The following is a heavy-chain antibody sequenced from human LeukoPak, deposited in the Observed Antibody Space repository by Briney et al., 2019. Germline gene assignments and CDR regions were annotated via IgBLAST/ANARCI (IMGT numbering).Heavy chain of an antibody. CDR3: ARVKDSSGYYYDYYYYYGMDV. V-gene: IGHV3-7*01. Sequence: GGSLRLSCAASGFTFSSYWMSWVRQAPGKGLEWVANIKQDGSEKYYVDSVKGRFTISRDNAKNSLYLQMNSLRAEDTAVYYCARVKDSSGYYYDYYYYYGMDVWGQGTTVTVSS. J-gene: IGHJ6*02. D-gene: IGHD3-22*01. CDR2: IKQDGSEK. CDR1: GFTFSSYW.